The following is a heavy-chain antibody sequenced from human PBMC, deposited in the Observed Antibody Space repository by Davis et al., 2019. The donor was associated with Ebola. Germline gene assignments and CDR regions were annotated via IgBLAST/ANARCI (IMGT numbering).Heavy chain of an antibody. CDR3: ARDFRGEILEWLFVPGGMDV. CDR1: VITFSSYA. V-gene: IGHV3-21*01. J-gene: IGHJ6*02. D-gene: IGHD3-3*01. Sequence: GESLKISCTDSVITFSSYAMTWVRQAPGKGLEWVSSISSSSSYIYYTDSVKGRFTISRDNAKNSLYLQMNSLRAEDTAVYYCARDFRGEILEWLFVPGGMDVWGQGTTVTVSS. CDR2: ISSSSSYI.